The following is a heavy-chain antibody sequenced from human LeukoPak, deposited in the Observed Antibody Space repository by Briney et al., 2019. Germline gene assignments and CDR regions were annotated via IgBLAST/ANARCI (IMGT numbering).Heavy chain of an antibody. CDR2: ISYDGSNK. CDR1: GFTFSSYA. D-gene: IGHD6-19*01. Sequence: PGGSLRLSCAASGFTFSSYAMHWVRQAPGKGLEWVAVISYDGSNKYYADSVKGRFTISRDNSKNTLYLQMNSLRAEDTAVHYCAREIAVAGTVRDYWGQGTLVTVSS. V-gene: IGHV3-30*04. J-gene: IGHJ4*02. CDR3: AREIAVAGTVRDY.